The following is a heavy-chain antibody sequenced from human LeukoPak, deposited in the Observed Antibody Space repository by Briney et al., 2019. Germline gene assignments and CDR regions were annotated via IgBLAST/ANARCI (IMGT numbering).Heavy chain of an antibody. CDR3: ARVIMITFGGPPGENWFDP. Sequence: ASVKVPCKASGYTFTGYYMHWVRQAPGQGLEWMGWINPNSGGTNYAQKFQGRVTMTRDTSISTAYMELSRLRSDDTAVYYCARVIMITFGGPPGENWFDPWGQGTLVTVSS. V-gene: IGHV1-2*02. CDR2: INPNSGGT. J-gene: IGHJ5*02. D-gene: IGHD3-16*01. CDR1: GYTFTGYY.